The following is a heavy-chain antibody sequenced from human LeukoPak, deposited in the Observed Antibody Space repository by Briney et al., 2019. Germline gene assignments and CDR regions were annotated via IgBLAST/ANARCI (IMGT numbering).Heavy chain of an antibody. Sequence: SETLSLTCAVSGGSISSTNWWSWVRQPPVKGLEWIGEIYQSGSTNYNPSLKSRVTISVDKSKNQFSLKLSSVTAADTAVYYCARAGIVGAPSFDYWGQGTLVTVSS. CDR1: GGSISSTNW. V-gene: IGHV4-4*02. J-gene: IGHJ4*02. D-gene: IGHD1-26*01. CDR3: ARAGIVGAPSFDY. CDR2: IYQSGST.